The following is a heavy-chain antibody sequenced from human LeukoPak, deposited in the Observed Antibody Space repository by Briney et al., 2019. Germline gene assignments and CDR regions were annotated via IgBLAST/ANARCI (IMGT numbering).Heavy chain of an antibody. Sequence: PSETLSLTCTVSGGSISSGSYYWSWIRQPAGKGLEWIGSIYYSGSTYYNPSLKSRVTISVDTSKNQFSLKLSSVTAADTAVYYCARGATPPGHYYYYYMDVWGKGTTVTVSS. CDR2: IYYSGST. CDR3: ARGATPPGHYYYYYMDV. J-gene: IGHJ6*03. V-gene: IGHV4-39*07. CDR1: GGSISSGSYY.